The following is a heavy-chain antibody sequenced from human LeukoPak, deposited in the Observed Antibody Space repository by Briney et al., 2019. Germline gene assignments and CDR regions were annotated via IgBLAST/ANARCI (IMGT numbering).Heavy chain of an antibody. J-gene: IGHJ4*02. CDR1: GFTFSSYS. Sequence: GGSLRLSCAASGFTFSSYSMNWVRQAPGKGLEWVSSVSSSSSYIYYADSVKGRFTISRDNAKNSLYLQMNSLRAEDTAVYYCARDVEQWPHDDYWGQGTLVTVSS. D-gene: IGHD6-19*01. CDR2: VSSSSSYI. V-gene: IGHV3-21*01. CDR3: ARDVEQWPHDDY.